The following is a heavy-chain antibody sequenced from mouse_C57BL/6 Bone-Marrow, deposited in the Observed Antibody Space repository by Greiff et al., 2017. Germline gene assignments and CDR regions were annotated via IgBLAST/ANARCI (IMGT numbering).Heavy chain of an antibody. CDR2: IDPANGNT. CDR1: GFNIKNTY. J-gene: IGHJ2*01. D-gene: IGHD1-1*01. CDR3: ARRYYYGSSPYCFDY. Sequence: VQLQQSVAELVRPGASVKLSCTASGFNIKNTYMHWVKQRPEQGLEWIGRIDPANGNTKYAPKFQGKATITADTSSNTAYLQLSSLTSEDTAIYYCARRYYYGSSPYCFDYWGQGTTLTVSS. V-gene: IGHV14-3*01.